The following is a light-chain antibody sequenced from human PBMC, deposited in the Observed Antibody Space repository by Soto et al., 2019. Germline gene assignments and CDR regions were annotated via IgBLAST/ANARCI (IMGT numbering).Light chain of an antibody. J-gene: IGLJ1*01. V-gene: IGLV2-14*01. Sequence: QSALTQPASVSGSPGQSITISCGGTSSDVGAYIYVSWYQQYPGKAPKLIIYEVNNRPSGVSGRFSGSKSDTTAFLTISGLQAEDEADYYCSSYSDSDTKVFGTGTKLTAL. CDR2: EVN. CDR1: SSDVGAYIY. CDR3: SSYSDSDTKV.